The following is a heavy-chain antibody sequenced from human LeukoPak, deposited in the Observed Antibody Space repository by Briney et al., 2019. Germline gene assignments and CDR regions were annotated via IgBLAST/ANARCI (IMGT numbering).Heavy chain of an antibody. J-gene: IGHJ4*02. D-gene: IGHD2/OR15-2a*01. Sequence: GGSLRLSCAASGFTFSSYAMSWVRQAPGKGLEWVSAISGSGGSTYYADSVKGRVTISRDNSKNTLYRQMSSLRPGDTAVYYCAKDKKPTGIFDYWGQGTLVTGFS. V-gene: IGHV3-23*01. CDR1: GFTFSSYA. CDR2: ISGSGGST. CDR3: AKDKKPTGIFDY.